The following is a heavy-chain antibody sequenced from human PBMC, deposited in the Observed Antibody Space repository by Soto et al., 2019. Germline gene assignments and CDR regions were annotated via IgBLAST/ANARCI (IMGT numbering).Heavy chain of an antibody. J-gene: IGHJ6*02. CDR2: ISSSSSYI. CDR1: GFTFSSYS. V-gene: IGHV3-21*01. CDR3: AKDKTLVWFGELLSYYYGMDV. Sequence: EVQLVESGGGLVKPGGSLRLSCAASGFTFSSYSMNWVRQAPGKGLEWVSSISSSSSYIYYADSVKGRFTISRDNSKNTLYLQMNSLRAEDTAVYYCAKDKTLVWFGELLSYYYGMDVWGQGTTVTVSS. D-gene: IGHD3-10*01.